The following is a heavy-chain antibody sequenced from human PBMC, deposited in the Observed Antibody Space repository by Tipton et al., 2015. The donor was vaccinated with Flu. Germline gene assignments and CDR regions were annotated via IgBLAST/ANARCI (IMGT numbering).Heavy chain of an antibody. CDR3: ARVERDRYGRLRGFDV. CDR2: IYSGCSDT. D-gene: IGHD5-18*01. J-gene: IGHJ3*01. CDR1: GSSFTAYW. Sequence: MQLVQSGAEVKEPGESLRISCKSSGSSFTAYWTGWVRQMPGKGLEWMGIIYSGCSDTHNNPSFKGQVTFSFDKSIRAAYLQWNNLKASDSAIYYCARVERDRYGRLRGFDVWGQGTVVTVAS. V-gene: IGHV5-51*01.